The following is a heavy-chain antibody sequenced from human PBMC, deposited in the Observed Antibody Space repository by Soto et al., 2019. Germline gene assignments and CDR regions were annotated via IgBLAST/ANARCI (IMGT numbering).Heavy chain of an antibody. Sequence: SETLSLTCTVSGGSISSYYWSWIRQPPGKGLEWIGYVYYSGSTNYNPSLKSRVTISVDTSKNQFSLKLSSMTAEDTAVYYCASYGSGSYSFVYWGQGTLVTVSS. CDR1: GGSISSYY. CDR3: ASYGSGSYSFVY. V-gene: IGHV4-59*08. D-gene: IGHD3-10*01. CDR2: VYYSGST. J-gene: IGHJ4*02.